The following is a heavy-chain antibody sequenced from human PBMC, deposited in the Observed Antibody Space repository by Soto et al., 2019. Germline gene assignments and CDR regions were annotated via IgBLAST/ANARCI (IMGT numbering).Heavy chain of an antibody. V-gene: IGHV5-51*01. CDR2: IYPGDSDI. CDR3: ASLVGAVVAAFAEY. D-gene: IGHD2-15*01. Sequence: EVQLVQSGAEVKKPGESLKISCKGSGYSFTTYWIGWVRQMPGKGLEWMGIIYPGDSDIRYSPSFEGQVTISADKSLSTAYLQWSSLKASDTAIYYCASLVGAVVAAFAEYWGQGTLVTVSS. CDR1: GYSFTTYW. J-gene: IGHJ4*02.